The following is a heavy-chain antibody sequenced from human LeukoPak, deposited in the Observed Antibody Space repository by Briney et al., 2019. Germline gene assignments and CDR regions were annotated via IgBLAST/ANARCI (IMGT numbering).Heavy chain of an antibody. V-gene: IGHV1-46*01. CDR1: GYTFTSHY. Sequence: ASVKVSCKASGYTFTSHYMHWVRQAPGQGLEWMGIINPSDGTTRYAQKFQGRVTMTRDTSTSTVYMELSSLRSEDTALYYCAKQWLVTAAFDYWGQGTLVTVSS. CDR2: INPSDGTT. J-gene: IGHJ4*02. CDR3: AKQWLVTAAFDY. D-gene: IGHD6-19*01.